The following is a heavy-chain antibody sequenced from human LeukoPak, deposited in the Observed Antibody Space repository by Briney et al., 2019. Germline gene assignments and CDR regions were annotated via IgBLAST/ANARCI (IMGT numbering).Heavy chain of an antibody. J-gene: IGHJ4*02. D-gene: IGHD1-26*01. Sequence: SVKVSCKASAGTFSSYAISWVRQAPGQGLEWMGGIIPIFGTANYAQKFQGRVTITADKSTSTAYMELSSLRSEDTAVYYCVRVYRPGGFDYWGQGTLVTVSS. CDR2: IIPIFGTA. CDR3: VRVYRPGGFDY. CDR1: AGTFSSYA. V-gene: IGHV1-69*06.